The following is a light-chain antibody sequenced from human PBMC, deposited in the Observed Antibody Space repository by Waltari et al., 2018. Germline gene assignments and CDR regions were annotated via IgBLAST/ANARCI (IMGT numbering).Light chain of an antibody. J-gene: IGKJ3*01. Sequence: DIVMTQSLDSLSVSLGERATIKCKSSLSILHNSENKNQLGWYQQKSGQSPKLLIYGASTRESGVPDRFSCSVSGADFTLSISSLQTFDVAVYYCQQYYSTPFTFSPATKVNI. CDR3: QQYYSTPFT. CDR1: LSILHNSENKNQ. CDR2: GAS. V-gene: IGKV4-1*01.